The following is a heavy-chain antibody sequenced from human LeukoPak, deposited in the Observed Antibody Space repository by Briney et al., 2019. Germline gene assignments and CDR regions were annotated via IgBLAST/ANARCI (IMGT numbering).Heavy chain of an antibody. V-gene: IGHV3-74*01. CDR3: ARGEVGRFLAY. CDR2: INTDGGNT. D-gene: IGHD3-3*01. J-gene: IGHJ4*02. Sequence: GGSLRLSCAASGFTFNNYWMHWVRQAPGKGLVWVSRINTDGGNTNYADSVKGRFTISRDNAKNTLYLQMNSLRAEDTAVYYCARGEVGRFLAYWGQGTLVTVSS. CDR1: GFTFNNYW.